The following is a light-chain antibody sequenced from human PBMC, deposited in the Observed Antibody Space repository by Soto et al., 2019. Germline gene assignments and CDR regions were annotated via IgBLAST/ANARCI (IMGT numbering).Light chain of an antibody. CDR1: QSVRNN. CDR3: QQYSSSPIT. V-gene: IGKV3-15*01. CDR2: GAS. Sequence: EIVMTQSPATLSVSPGARATFCCRASQSVRNNLAWYQQKPGQAPRLLIYGASTRATGIPARFSGSGSGTEFTLTIRRLEPEDSAVYYCQQYSSSPITFGQGTRLEI. J-gene: IGKJ5*01.